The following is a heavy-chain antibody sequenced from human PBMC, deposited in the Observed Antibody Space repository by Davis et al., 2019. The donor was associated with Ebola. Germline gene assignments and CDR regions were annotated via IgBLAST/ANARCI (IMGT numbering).Heavy chain of an antibody. V-gene: IGHV1-18*01. CDR3: ARLSSTWSSLYGMDD. CDR1: GYSFANYG. CDR2: ISTYKDNT. J-gene: IGHJ6*02. D-gene: IGHD6-13*01. Sequence: AASVKVSCKASGYSFANYGITWVRQAPGQGLEWMGWISTYKDNTDYAQKFQGRVTMTTETSTGTVYMELRSLRSEDTALYYCARLSSTWSSLYGMDDWGQGTTVTVSS.